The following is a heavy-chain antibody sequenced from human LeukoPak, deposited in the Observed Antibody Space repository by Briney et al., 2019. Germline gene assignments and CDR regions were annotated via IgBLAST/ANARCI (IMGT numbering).Heavy chain of an antibody. CDR3: AKGGEYYYSYYYMDV. J-gene: IGHJ6*03. D-gene: IGHD3-16*01. V-gene: IGHV3-23*01. Sequence: GGSLRLSCAASGFTVSSNYMSWVRQAPGKGLEWVSAISGSASSTYSADSVKGRFTISRDNSKNTLYLQMNSLRVEDTAVYYCAKGGEYYYSYYYMDVWGKGTTVTVSS. CDR2: ISGSASST. CDR1: GFTVSSNY.